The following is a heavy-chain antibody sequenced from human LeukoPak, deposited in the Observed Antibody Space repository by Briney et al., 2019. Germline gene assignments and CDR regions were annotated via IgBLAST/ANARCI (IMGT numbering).Heavy chain of an antibody. V-gene: IGHV3-49*03. CDR2: IRSKAYGGTT. CDR3: TSDSSGSYVDY. J-gene: IGHJ4*02. CDR1: GFTFGNYA. Sequence: GGSLRLSCTASGFTFGNYAMSWFRQAPGKGLEWVGFIRSKAYGGTTEYAASVKGRFTISRDDSKSIAYLQMNSLKTEDAAVYYCTSDSSGSYVDYWGQGTLVTVSS. D-gene: IGHD1-26*01.